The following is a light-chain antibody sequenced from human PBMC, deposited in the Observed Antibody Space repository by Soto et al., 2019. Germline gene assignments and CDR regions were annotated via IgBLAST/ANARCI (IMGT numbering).Light chain of an antibody. Sequence: EVVMTQSPPTVSVSPGERATLSCRASQSVGSHIAWYQHKPGQAPRLPLIGVSIRATGIPARFSGGGSGTAFSLTISSLHSEDFAVYYCQQYYYWPPYTFGQGTKVEIK. CDR2: GVS. CDR1: QSVGSH. J-gene: IGKJ2*01. CDR3: QQYYYWPPYT. V-gene: IGKV3-15*01.